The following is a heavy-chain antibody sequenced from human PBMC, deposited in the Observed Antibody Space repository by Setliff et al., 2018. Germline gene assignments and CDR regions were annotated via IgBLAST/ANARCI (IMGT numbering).Heavy chain of an antibody. V-gene: IGHV4-4*07. Sequence: LSLTCTVSGGSISNYYWSWIRQPAGKGLEWIGRIYTSGSTNYNPSLKSRVTMSVDTSKNQFPLKLSSVTAADTAVYYCARKGISALSGAFDMWGQGTMVTVSS. J-gene: IGHJ3*02. CDR2: IYTSGST. D-gene: IGHD1-26*01. CDR3: ARKGISALSGAFDM. CDR1: GGSISNYY.